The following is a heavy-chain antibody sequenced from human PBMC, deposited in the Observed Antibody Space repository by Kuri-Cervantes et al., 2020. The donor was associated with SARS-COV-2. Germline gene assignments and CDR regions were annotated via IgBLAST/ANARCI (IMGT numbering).Heavy chain of an antibody. CDR2: ISGDGGST. D-gene: IGHD3-3*01. CDR1: GFTFDDYA. CDR3: AKDSAPSGYYDFWSGYSNFDY. Sequence: ETLSLTCAASGFTFDDYAMHWVRQAPGKGLEWVSLISGDGGSTYYADSVKGRFTISRDNSKNTLYLQMNSLRAEDTAVYYCAKDSAPSGYYDFWSGYSNFDYWGQGTLVTVSS. V-gene: IGHV3-43*02. J-gene: IGHJ4*02.